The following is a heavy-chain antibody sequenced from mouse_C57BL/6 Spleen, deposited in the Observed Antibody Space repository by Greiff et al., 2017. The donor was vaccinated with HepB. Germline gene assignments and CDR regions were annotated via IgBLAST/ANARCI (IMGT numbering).Heavy chain of an antibody. V-gene: IGHV5-17*01. J-gene: IGHJ3*01. CDR1: GFTFSDYG. Sequence: EVMLVESGAGLVKPGGSLKLSCAASGFTFSDYGMHWVRQAPEKGLEWVAYISSGSSTIYYADTVKGRSTISRDNAKNTLFLQMTSLRSEDSAMCYCARWGSPAWFAYWGQGTLVTVSA. CDR3: ARWGSPAWFAY. CDR2: ISSGSSTI.